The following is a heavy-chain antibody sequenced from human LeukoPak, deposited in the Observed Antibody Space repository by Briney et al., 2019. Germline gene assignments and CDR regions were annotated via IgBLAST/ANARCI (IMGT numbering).Heavy chain of an antibody. CDR1: GFTFSRSD. V-gene: IGHV3-23*01. Sequence: GGSLRLSCAASGFTFSRSDMTWVRQTPGKGLDWVSSISSSGNTYYADSVKGRFTISRDNSKNMLYLQMNSLRAEDTAVYYCVKGRISEDGLDFWGQGTLVTVSS. D-gene: IGHD6-13*01. J-gene: IGHJ4*02. CDR3: VKGRISEDGLDF. CDR2: ISSSGNT.